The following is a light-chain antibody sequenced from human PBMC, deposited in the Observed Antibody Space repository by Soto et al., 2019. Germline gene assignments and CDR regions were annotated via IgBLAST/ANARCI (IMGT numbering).Light chain of an antibody. CDR2: DVS. CDR3: SSYTSSSTYV. J-gene: IGLJ1*01. Sequence: QSALTQPASVSGSLGQSFTISCTGPGRVVGGYNYVSWYQQHPGKAPKLMIYDVSNRPSGVSNRFSGSKSGNTASLTISGLQAEDEADYYCSSYTSSSTYVFGTGTKVTVL. CDR1: GRVVGGYNY. V-gene: IGLV2-14*01.